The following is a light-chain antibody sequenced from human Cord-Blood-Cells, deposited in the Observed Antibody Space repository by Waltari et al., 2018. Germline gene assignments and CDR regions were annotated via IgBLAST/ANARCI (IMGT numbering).Light chain of an antibody. V-gene: IGLV2-14*01. CDR3: SSYTSSSTRV. J-gene: IGLJ3*02. CDR1: SSDVGGYNY. Sequence: QSALTQPASVSGSPGQSITISCTGTSSDVGGYNYVSWYQQHPGKAPKLMIYDVSKRPSGVSTRFSGSKSGHTASLPISGLQAEDEADYYCSSYTSSSTRVFGGGTKLTVL. CDR2: DVS.